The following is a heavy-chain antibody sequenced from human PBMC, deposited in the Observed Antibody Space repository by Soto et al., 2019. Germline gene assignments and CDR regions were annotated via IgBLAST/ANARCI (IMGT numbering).Heavy chain of an antibody. D-gene: IGHD3-3*01. CDR3: ARVFLGSPRLRFLEWAPKGAFDI. CDR1: GFTFSSYS. J-gene: IGHJ3*02. Sequence: PGGSLRLSCAASGFTFSSYSMNWVRQAPGKGLEWVSYISSSSSTIYYADSVKGRFTISRDNAKNSLYLQMNSLRAEDTAVYYCARVFLGSPRLRFLEWAPKGAFDIWGQGTMVTVSS. CDR2: ISSSSSTI. V-gene: IGHV3-48*01.